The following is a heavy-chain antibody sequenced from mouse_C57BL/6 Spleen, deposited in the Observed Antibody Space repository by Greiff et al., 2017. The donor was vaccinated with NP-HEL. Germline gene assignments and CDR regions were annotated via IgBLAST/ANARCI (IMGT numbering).Heavy chain of an antibody. D-gene: IGHD2-5*01. CDR2: ISDGGSYT. Sequence: EVMLVESGGGLVKPGGSLKLSCAASGFTFSSYAMSWVRQTPDKRLEWVATISDGGSYTYSPDNVKGRFTISRDNAKNNLYLQMSHLKSEDTAMYYCARGSNYDYWGQGTTLTVSS. CDR1: GFTFSSYA. J-gene: IGHJ2*01. CDR3: ARGSNYDY. V-gene: IGHV5-4*03.